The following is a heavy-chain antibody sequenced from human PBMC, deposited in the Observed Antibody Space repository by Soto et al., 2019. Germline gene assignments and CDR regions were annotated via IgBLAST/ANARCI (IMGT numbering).Heavy chain of an antibody. CDR1: GYTFTSYW. CDR3: VRDRPHAWFDP. V-gene: IGHV1-46*01. J-gene: IGHJ5*02. Sequence: GASVKVSCKASGYTFTSYWIHWVRQAPGQGLEWVAMIDPNDGRTNYAQVLQGRVTVTRHTSTSTVYMEISSLRSDDTAFYYCVRDRPHAWFDPWGQGTLVTVSS. CDR2: IDPNDGRT.